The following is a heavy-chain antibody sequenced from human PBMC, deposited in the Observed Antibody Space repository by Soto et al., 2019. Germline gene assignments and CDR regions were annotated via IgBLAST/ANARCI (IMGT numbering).Heavy chain of an antibody. CDR1: GGSLSGYY. Sequence: QVQLQQWGAGLLKPSETLSLTCAVYGGSLSGYYWSWIRQSPGKGLEWIGEINQSGSTNYNPSLKSRRTIXXDXSXXQFSLKLNSVTAADTAVYYCARLYDMLTGYYWFDPWGQGALVTVSS. CDR3: ARLYDMLTGYYWFDP. J-gene: IGHJ5*02. V-gene: IGHV4-34*01. CDR2: INQSGST. D-gene: IGHD3-9*01.